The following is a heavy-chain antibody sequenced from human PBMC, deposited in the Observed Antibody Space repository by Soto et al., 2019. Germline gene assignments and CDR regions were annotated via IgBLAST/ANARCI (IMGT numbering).Heavy chain of an antibody. CDR1: GFTFSSYG. Sequence: GGSLRLSCAASGFTFSSYGMHWVRQAPGKGLEWVAVIWYDGSNKYYADSVKGRFTISRDNSKNTLYLQMNSLRAEDTAVYYCARDLYSSSDDTWGQGTLVTVSS. V-gene: IGHV3-33*01. CDR2: IWYDGSNK. CDR3: ARDLYSSSDDT. J-gene: IGHJ5*02. D-gene: IGHD6-6*01.